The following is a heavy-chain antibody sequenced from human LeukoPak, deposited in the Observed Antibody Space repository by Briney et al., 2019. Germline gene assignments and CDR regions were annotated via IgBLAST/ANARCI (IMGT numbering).Heavy chain of an antibody. CDR1: GGSITSGDYY. Sequence: PSQTLSLTCTVSGGSITSGDYYWSWIRQPPGKGLEWIGEINHSGSTNYNPSLKSRVTISVDTSKNQFSLKLNSVTAADTAVYYCARVGGENSGYRYYFDFWGQGTLVTVSS. CDR3: ARVGGENSGYRYYFDF. J-gene: IGHJ4*02. D-gene: IGHD5-18*01. CDR2: INHSGST. V-gene: IGHV4-30-4*08.